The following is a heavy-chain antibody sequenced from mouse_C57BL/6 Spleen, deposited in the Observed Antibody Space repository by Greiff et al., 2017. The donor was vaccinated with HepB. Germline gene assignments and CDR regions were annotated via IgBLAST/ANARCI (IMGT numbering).Heavy chain of an antibody. D-gene: IGHD1-1*01. CDR1: GYAFSSYW. CDR3: ARWDYYGSSYAMDY. Sequence: QVQLKESGAELVKPGASVKISCKASGYAFSSYWMNWVKQRPGKGLEWIGQIYPGDGDTNYNGKFKGKATLTAGKSSSTAYMQLSSLTSEDSAVYFCARWDYYGSSYAMDYWGQGTSVTVSS. CDR2: IYPGDGDT. V-gene: IGHV1-80*01. J-gene: IGHJ4*01.